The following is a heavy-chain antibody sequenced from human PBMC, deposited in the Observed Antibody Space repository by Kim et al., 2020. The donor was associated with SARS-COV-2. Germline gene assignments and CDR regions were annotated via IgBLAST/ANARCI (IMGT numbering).Heavy chain of an antibody. V-gene: IGHV3-30-3*01. D-gene: IGHD6-13*01. CDR2: ISYDGSNK. CDR1: GFTFSSYA. J-gene: IGHJ4*02. CDR3: AGVGIAAAAGYRKYYFDY. Sequence: RGSLRLSCAASGFTFSSYAMHWVRQAPGKGLEWVAVISYDGSNKYYADSVKGRFTIPRDNSKNTLYLQMNSLRAEDTAVYYCAGVGIAAAAGYRKYYFDYWGQGTLVTVSS.